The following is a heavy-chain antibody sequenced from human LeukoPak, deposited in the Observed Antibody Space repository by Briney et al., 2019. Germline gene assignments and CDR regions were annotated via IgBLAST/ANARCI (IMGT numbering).Heavy chain of an antibody. D-gene: IGHD1-26*01. CDR2: IYYSGST. J-gene: IGHJ4*02. CDR1: GGSISSSIYY. Sequence: PSETLSLTCTVSGGSISSSIYYWSWIRQPPGKGLEWIGYIYYSGSTNYNPSLKSRVTISVDTSKNQFSLKVTSVTAADTAVYYCARVLGVGTTRTFDYWGQGTLVTVSS. V-gene: IGHV4-61*01. CDR3: ARVLGVGTTRTFDY.